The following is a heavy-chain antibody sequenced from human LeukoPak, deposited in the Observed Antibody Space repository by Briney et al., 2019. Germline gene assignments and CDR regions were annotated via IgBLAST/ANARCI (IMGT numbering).Heavy chain of an antibody. CDR3: ARYRMAAAGTSRLAWFDP. CDR1: GGSFSGYY. D-gene: IGHD6-13*01. J-gene: IGHJ5*02. CDR2: INHSGST. Sequence: PSETLSLTCAVYGGSFSGYYWSWIRQPPGKGLEWIGEINHSGSTNYNPSLKSRVTISVDTSKNQFSLKLSSVTAADTAVYYCARYRMAAAGTSRLAWFDPWGQGTLVTVSS. V-gene: IGHV4-34*01.